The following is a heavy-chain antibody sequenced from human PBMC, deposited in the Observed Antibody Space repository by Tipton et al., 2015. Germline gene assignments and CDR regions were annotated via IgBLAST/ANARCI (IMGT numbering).Heavy chain of an antibody. CDR1: GGSVTSGSYY. D-gene: IGHD3-16*01. J-gene: IGHJ4*02. CDR3: ARIRGRYVMDY. Sequence: TLSLTCSVSGGSVTSGSYYWSWIRQPPGKGLEWIGYISYTETSHYNPSLKSRVTISADTSKNQFFLNLSSVTAADTAVYYCARIRGRYVMDYWGQGTLVTVSS. V-gene: IGHV4-61*01. CDR2: ISYTETS.